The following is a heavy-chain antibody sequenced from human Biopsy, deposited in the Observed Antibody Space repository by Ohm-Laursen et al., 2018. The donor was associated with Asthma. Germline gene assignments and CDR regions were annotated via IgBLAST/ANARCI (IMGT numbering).Heavy chain of an antibody. CDR1: GYTFIHFA. CDR3: ARTYYDFLTGQVNDAFDL. CDR2: INAGDGNT. V-gene: IGHV1-3*01. Sequence: ASVKVSCKASGYTFIHFAIHWVRQAPGQRLEWMGWINAGDGNTKYSQKFQGRVTITRDTSASTAYMDLRSLRSEDTAMYYCARTYYDFLTGQVNDAFDLWGQGAMVTVSS. D-gene: IGHD3-9*01. J-gene: IGHJ3*01.